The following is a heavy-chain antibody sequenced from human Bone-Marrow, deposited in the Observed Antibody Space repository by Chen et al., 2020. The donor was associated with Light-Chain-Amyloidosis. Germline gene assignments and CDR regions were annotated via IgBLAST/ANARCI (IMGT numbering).Heavy chain of an antibody. Sequence: QVHLVQSGAEVKKPGASVTVSCQASGYTFTGYSMHWVRQAPGQGLEWMGWINPKSGDTVYAQKVQGRVTMTRHMSISTAYMELSGLAADDTAVYYCAPDIDYNNLAGAMGMDVWGPGTTVIVSS. CDR2: INPKSGDT. D-gene: IGHD6-19*01. V-gene: IGHV1-2*02. J-gene: IGHJ6*02. CDR3: APDIDYNNLAGAMGMDV. CDR1: GYTFTGYS.